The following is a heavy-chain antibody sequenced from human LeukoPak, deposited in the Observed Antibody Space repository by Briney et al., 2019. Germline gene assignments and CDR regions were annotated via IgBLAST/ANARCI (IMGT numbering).Heavy chain of an antibody. V-gene: IGHV3-15*01. CDR3: TTENLWGSGFDY. J-gene: IGHJ4*02. D-gene: IGHD7-27*01. Sequence: PGGSLRLSCAASGFTFSNAWMSWVRQAPGKGLEWVGRIKSKTDGGTTDYAGPVKGRFTISRDDSKNTLYLQMNSLKTEDTAVYYCTTENLWGSGFDYWGQGTLVTVSS. CDR1: GFTFSNAW. CDR2: IKSKTDGGTT.